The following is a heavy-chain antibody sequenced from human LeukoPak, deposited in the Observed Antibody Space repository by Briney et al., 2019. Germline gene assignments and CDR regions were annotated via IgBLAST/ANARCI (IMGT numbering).Heavy chain of an antibody. J-gene: IGHJ3*02. CDR2: VYHSGSS. V-gene: IGHV4-30-2*01. CDR3: ASVWHGESGMNFEAIDI. CDR1: GGSIVRNGYS. Sequence: PSETPSLTCSVSGGSIVRNGYSWHWIRQPPGKALEWIGYVYHSGSSYYNPSLKSRVTLSLDTSNNQFSLKLMSVTAADTALYFCASVWHGESGMNFEAIDIWGQGTMVAVSS. D-gene: IGHD2-21*01.